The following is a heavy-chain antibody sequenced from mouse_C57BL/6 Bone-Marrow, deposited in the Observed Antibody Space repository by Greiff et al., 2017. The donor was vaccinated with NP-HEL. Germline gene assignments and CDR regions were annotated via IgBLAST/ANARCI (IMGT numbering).Heavy chain of an antibody. Sequence: QVQLKESGAELARPGASVKLSCKASGYTFTSYGISWVKQRTGQGLEWIGEIYPRSGNTYYNEKFKSKATLTADKSSSTAYMELRSLTSEDSAVYFWAREDYDMYCWFAYWGQGTLVTVSA. V-gene: IGHV1-81*01. J-gene: IGHJ3*01. CDR2: IYPRSGNT. CDR1: GYTFTSYG. D-gene: IGHD2-4*01. CDR3: AREDYDMYCWFAY.